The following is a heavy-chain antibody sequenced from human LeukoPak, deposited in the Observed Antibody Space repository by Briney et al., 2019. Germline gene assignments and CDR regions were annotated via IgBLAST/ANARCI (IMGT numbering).Heavy chain of an antibody. J-gene: IGHJ4*02. CDR3: ARANGGGAYYPFDH. V-gene: IGHV1-2*04. D-gene: IGHD2-21*02. CDR1: GYTFTGYY. Sequence: ASVKVSCKASGYTFTGYYMHWVRQALGQGLEWMGWINPNSGGTNYAQKFQGWVTMTRDTSISTAYMELSRLRSDDTAVYYCARANGGGAYYPFDHWGQGTLVAVSS. CDR2: INPNSGGT.